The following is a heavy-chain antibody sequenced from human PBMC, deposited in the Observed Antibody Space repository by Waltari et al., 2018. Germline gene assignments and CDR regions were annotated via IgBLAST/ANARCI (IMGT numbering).Heavy chain of an antibody. J-gene: IGHJ4*02. CDR1: GYSFTSYW. CDR2: IYPGDSDT. CDR3: AAPRAPDWLLPDY. D-gene: IGHD3-9*01. V-gene: IGHV5-51*01. Sequence: EVQLVQSGAEVKKPGESLKISCKGFGYSFTSYWIGWVRKMPGKGLEWMGVIYPGDSDTRYSPSFQGQVTISADTSITTTFLQWSSLKASDTAMYYCAAPRAPDWLLPDYWGQGTLVTVSS.